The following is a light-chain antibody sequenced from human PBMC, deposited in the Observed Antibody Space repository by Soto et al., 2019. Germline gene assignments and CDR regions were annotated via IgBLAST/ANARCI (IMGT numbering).Light chain of an antibody. CDR1: QSITNY. V-gene: IGKV1-39*01. J-gene: IGKJ3*01. Sequence: DIQMTQSPSFLSASVGDRVTITCRANQSITNYLNWYQHKPGKAPKLLIYSASTLQSGVPSRFSGSGSGTYFTLTISSLQPEDFATYFCQQSHIIPFTFGPGTSVDIE. CDR2: SAS. CDR3: QQSHIIPFT.